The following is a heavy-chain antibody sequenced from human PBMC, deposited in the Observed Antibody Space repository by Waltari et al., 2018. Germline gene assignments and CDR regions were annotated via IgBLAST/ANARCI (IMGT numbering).Heavy chain of an antibody. CDR2: INHRGRT. D-gene: IGHD6-6*01. CDR1: GGSFSGYY. Sequence: QVQLQQWGAGLLKPSETLSLTCAVYGGSFSGYYWSWIRQPPGKGLEWIGEINHRGRTNYNPSLKSRVTISVDTSKNQFSLKLSSVTAADTAVYYCANQYSSSSEEYYMDVWGKGTTVTVSS. CDR3: ANQYSSSSEEYYMDV. V-gene: IGHV4-34*01. J-gene: IGHJ6*03.